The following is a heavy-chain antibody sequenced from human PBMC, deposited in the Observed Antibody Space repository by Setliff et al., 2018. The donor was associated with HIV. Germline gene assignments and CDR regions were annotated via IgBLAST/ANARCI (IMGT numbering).Heavy chain of an antibody. CDR3: ARVGAAAGRYYYYHYMDV. D-gene: IGHD6-13*01. V-gene: IGHV3-66*01. CDR1: GFSVSSSY. CDR2: IYRDGTT. J-gene: IGHJ6*03. Sequence: PGGSLRLSCAASGFSVSSSYMGWVRQAPGKGLAYVSVIYRDGTTFYADSVKGRFTLSRDNSNNTLYLQMNSLRVEDTAVYYCARVGAAAGRYYYYHYMDVWGKGTTVTVSS.